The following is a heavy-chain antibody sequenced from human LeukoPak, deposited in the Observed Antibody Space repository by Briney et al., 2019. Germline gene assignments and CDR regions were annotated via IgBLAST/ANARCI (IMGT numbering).Heavy chain of an antibody. CDR3: AREEGIYDILTGYSPDAFDI. CDR2: INPSGGST. J-gene: IGHJ3*02. D-gene: IGHD3-9*01. Sequence: GASVKVSCKASGYTFTSYYIHWVRQAPGQGFEWMGIINPSGGSTSYAQKFQGRVTMTRDTSTSTVYLELRSLRSDDTAVYYCAREEGIYDILTGYSPDAFDIWGQGTMVTVSS. CDR1: GYTFTSYY. V-gene: IGHV1-46*01.